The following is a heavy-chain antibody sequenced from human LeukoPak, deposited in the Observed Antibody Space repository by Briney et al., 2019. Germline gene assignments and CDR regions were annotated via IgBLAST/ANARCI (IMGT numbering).Heavy chain of an antibody. D-gene: IGHD4-17*01. J-gene: IGHJ6*03. CDR2: IITVSGTT. CDR3: ARGDYGSSFGNYFYYMDV. Sequence: SVKVSCKASVGTFSGYAITWVRQAPGQGLEWMGGIITVSGTTYYAQYFQARVTITADESTSTAYMELSSLRSEDTAVYYCARGDYGSSFGNYFYYMDVWGTGTTVTVSS. CDR1: VGTFSGYA. V-gene: IGHV1-69*13.